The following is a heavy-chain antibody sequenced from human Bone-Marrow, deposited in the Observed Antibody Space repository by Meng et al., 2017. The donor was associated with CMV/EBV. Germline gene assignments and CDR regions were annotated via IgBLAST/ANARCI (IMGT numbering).Heavy chain of an antibody. Sequence: VSGGSVSSGSYYWSWIRQPPGKGLEWIGYIYYSGSTDYDPSLKGRVTISVDTSKNQFSLKLSSVTAADTAVYYCAALGGQLVGLDYWGQGTLVTVSS. V-gene: IGHV4-61*01. D-gene: IGHD6-6*01. CDR3: AALGGQLVGLDY. CDR2: IYYSGST. J-gene: IGHJ4*02. CDR1: GGSVSSGSYY.